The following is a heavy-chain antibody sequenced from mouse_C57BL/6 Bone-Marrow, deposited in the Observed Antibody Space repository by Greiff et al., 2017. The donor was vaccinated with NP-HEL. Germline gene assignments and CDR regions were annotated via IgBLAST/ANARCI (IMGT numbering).Heavy chain of an antibody. V-gene: IGHV5-4*01. Sequence: EVQLVESGGGLVKPGGSLKLSCAASGFTFSSYAMSWVRQTPEKRLEWVATISDGGSYTYYPDNVKGRFTISRDNAKNNLYLQMSHLKSEDTAMYYCARDYDYDESPWFAYWGQGTLVTVSA. CDR2: ISDGGSYT. CDR1: GFTFSSYA. CDR3: ARDYDYDESPWFAY. J-gene: IGHJ3*01. D-gene: IGHD2-4*01.